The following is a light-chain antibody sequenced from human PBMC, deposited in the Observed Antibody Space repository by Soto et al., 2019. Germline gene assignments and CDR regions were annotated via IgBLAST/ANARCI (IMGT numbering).Light chain of an antibody. CDR3: QKYNSAPRT. V-gene: IGKV1-27*01. CDR2: AAS. Sequence: DVQMTQAPSSLSASVGDRVTITCRASQGISNYLAWYHQKPGKVPKLLIYAASILQSGVPSRFGGSGSGTDFTLTISSLQPEDVATYYCQKYNSAPRTFGGGTKVEIK. J-gene: IGKJ4*01. CDR1: QGISNY.